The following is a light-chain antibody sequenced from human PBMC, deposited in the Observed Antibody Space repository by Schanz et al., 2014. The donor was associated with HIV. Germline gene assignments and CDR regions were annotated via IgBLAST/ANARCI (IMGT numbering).Light chain of an antibody. CDR1: TGNRTSGEA. Sequence: QAVVTQEPSLTGSPGGTVKERRGRSTGNRTSGEAPYWFQQKPGQAPRTLIFDTHITQPWTPARFSGSLLGGKAALTLSGAQPEDEADYYCLVSSCFARGVFGGGTKLTVL. CDR3: LVSSCFARGV. J-gene: IGLJ3*02. CDR2: DTH. V-gene: IGLV7-46*01.